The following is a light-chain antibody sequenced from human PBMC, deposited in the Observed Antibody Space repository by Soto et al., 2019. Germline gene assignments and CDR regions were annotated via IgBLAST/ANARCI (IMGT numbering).Light chain of an antibody. CDR2: SNN. Sequence: SDVAQPRSGFGTPGRRVTISCSGSSSNIGSNTVNWYQQLPGTAPKLLIYSNNQRPSGVPDRFSGSKSGTSASLAISGLQSEDEADYYCAAWDDSLNGPEYVFGTGTKVTVL. V-gene: IGLV1-44*01. J-gene: IGLJ1*01. CDR1: SSNIGSNT. CDR3: AAWDDSLNGPEYV.